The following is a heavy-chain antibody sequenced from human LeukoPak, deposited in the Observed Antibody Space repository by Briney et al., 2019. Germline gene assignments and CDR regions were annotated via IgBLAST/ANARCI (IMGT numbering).Heavy chain of an antibody. J-gene: IGHJ6*02. Sequence: SETLSLTCTVSGDSISSHYWSWIRQHPGKGLEWIGYIYYSGGTYYNPSLKSRVTISVDTSKNQFSLKLSSVTAADTAVYYCARSSNYCGGDCYYYYYYGMDVWGQGTTVTVSS. V-gene: IGHV4-59*06. CDR3: ARSSNYCGGDCYYYYYYGMDV. D-gene: IGHD2-21*02. CDR2: IYYSGGT. CDR1: GDSISSHY.